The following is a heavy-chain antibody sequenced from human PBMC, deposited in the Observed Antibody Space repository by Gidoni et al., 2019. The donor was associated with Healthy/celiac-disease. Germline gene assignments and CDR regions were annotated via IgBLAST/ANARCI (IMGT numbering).Heavy chain of an antibody. J-gene: IGHJ6*02. CDR2: ISSSSSYI. D-gene: IGHD1-26*01. V-gene: IGHV3-21*01. CDR3: ARDFSYSGSPFFYGMDV. Sequence: EVQLVASGGGLVKPGGSLRLSCAASGFTFSSYSMNWVRQAPGKGLEWVSSISSSSSYIYYADSVKGRFTISRDNAKNSLYLQMNSLRAEDTAVYYCARDFSYSGSPFFYGMDVWGQGTTVTVSS. CDR1: GFTFSSYS.